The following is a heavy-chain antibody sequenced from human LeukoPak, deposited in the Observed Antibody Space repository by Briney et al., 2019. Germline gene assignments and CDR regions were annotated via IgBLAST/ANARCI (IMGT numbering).Heavy chain of an antibody. CDR2: IYYSGST. D-gene: IGHD3-3*01. CDR1: GGSISSYY. CDR3: ARGVFGVVIIGDYFALDY. J-gene: IGHJ4*02. V-gene: IGHV4-59*01. Sequence: SETLSLTCTVSGGSISSYYWSWIRQPPGKGLEWIGYIYYSGSTNYNPSLKSRVTISVDTSKNQFPLKLSSVTAADTAVYYCARGVFGVVIIGDYFALDYWGQGTLVTVSS.